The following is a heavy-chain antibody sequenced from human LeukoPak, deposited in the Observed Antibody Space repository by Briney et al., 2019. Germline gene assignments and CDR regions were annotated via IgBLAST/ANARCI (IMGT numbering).Heavy chain of an antibody. CDR3: ISGSGPYDY. V-gene: IGHV3-73*01. CDR1: GFTFSGSA. D-gene: IGHD3-10*01. J-gene: IGHJ4*02. Sequence: GGSLTLSCAASGFTFSGSAMHWVRQAPGKGLEWVGRIRSKANSYATAYAASVKGRFTISRDDSKNTAYLQMNSLKTEDTAVYYCISGSGPYDYWGEGTLVTVSS. CDR2: IRSKANSYAT.